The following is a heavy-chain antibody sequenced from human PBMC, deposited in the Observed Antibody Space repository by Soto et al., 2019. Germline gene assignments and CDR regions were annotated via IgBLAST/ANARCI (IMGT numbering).Heavy chain of an antibody. CDR1: GFIFSSHA. CDR2: ISGSGAST. CDR3: VKDVYGTVKLFDF. V-gene: IGHV3-23*01. D-gene: IGHD2-8*01. J-gene: IGHJ4*02. Sequence: EVQLLESGGGVVQPGGSLRLSCAASGFIFSSHAMSWVRLPPGTGLEWVSGISGSGASTYYAESVKGRFTISRDNSKNTLYLQMNSLRAEDTAVYYCVKDVYGTVKLFDFWGQGTLVTVSS.